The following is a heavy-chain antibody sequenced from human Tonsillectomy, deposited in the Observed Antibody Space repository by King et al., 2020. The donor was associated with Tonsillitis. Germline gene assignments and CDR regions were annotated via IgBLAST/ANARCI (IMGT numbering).Heavy chain of an antibody. CDR2: IWDDGRNK. J-gene: IGHJ4*02. CDR3: ARDSLYGSGNYYFDY. Sequence: VQVVESGGGVVPPGRSLRLSCAASGFTFSRYGMHWVRQAPGKGVEGVAGIWDDGRNKYFADSVKGRFTISRDNSKNTLYLQMNSLRAEDTAVYYCARDSLYGSGNYYFDYWGQGTLVTVSS. CDR1: GFTFSRYG. V-gene: IGHV3-33*08. D-gene: IGHD3-10*01.